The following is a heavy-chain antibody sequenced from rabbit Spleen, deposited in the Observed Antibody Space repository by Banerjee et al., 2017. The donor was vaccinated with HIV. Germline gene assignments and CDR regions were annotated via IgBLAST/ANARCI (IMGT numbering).Heavy chain of an antibody. Sequence: QEQLVESGGGLVKPEGSLTLTCKASGFDFSSYYMSWVRQAPGKGLEWIGYIEPIFGNTYYANWVNGRFTISSHNAQNTLHLQLSSLTAADTATYFCVRDQAGDADYGPYYLNLWGQGTLVTVS. V-gene: IGHV1S47*01. CDR2: IEPIFGNT. CDR3: VRDQAGDADYGPYYLNL. J-gene: IGHJ4*01. D-gene: IGHD2-1*01. CDR1: GFDFSSYY.